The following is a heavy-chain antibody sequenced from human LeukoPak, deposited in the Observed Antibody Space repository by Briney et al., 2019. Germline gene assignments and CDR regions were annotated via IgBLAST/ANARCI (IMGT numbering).Heavy chain of an antibody. J-gene: IGHJ4*02. D-gene: IGHD3-22*01. Sequence: GASVKVSCKASGYTFTSYDINWVRQATGQGLEWMGWMNPNSGNTGYAQKFQGRVTITRNTSISTAYMALSSLTSEDTAVYYCAGNGHRSVWTMIVVLWGQGTLVTVSS. CDR1: GYTFTSYD. CDR3: AGNGHRSVWTMIVVL. CDR2: MNPNSGNT. V-gene: IGHV1-8*03.